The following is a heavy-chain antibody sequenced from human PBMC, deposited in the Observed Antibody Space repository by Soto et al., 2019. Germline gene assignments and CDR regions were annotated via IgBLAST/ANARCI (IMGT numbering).Heavy chain of an antibody. Sequence: QVQLQESGPGLVKPSQTLSLTCTVSNASISSGDYYWTWIRQPPGKGLEWIGSIYYTGNTYYNPSLKSRVTISVDTSNNQFSLKLSSVTAADTAVYYCARASYETSTYDLDYWGQGTLVTVSS. CDR2: IYYTGNT. D-gene: IGHD5-18*01. CDR3: ARASYETSTYDLDY. V-gene: IGHV4-30-4*01. J-gene: IGHJ4*02. CDR1: NASISSGDYY.